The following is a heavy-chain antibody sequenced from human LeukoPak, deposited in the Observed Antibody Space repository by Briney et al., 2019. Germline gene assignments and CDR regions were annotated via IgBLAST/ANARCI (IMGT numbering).Heavy chain of an antibody. CDR1: GFTITNYW. Sequence: GGSLRLSCAASGFTITNYWMHWVRQAPGKGLVWVSRINSDGSITTYADSVKGRFTISRDNAKNMLYLQMDSLRAEDTAVYYCARADILGAYYYGSGSPDYWGQGTLVTVSS. D-gene: IGHD3-10*01. J-gene: IGHJ4*02. CDR2: INSDGSIT. CDR3: ARADILGAYYYGSGSPDY. V-gene: IGHV3-74*03.